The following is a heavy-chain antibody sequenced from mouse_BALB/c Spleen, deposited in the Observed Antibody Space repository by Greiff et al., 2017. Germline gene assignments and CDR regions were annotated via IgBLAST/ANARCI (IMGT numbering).Heavy chain of an antibody. V-gene: IGHV1-87*01. CDR2: IYPGDGAT. D-gene: IGHD2-4*01. Sequence: VQLQQSGAELARPGASVKLSCKASGYTFTSYWMQWVKQRPGQGLEWIGAIYPGDGATRYTQKFKGKATLTADKSSSTAYMQLSSLASEDSAVYYCARSYYDCSWFAYWGQGTLVTVSA. CDR3: ARSYYDCSWFAY. CDR1: GYTFTSYW. J-gene: IGHJ3*01.